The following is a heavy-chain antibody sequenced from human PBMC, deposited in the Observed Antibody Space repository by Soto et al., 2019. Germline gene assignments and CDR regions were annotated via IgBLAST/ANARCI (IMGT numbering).Heavy chain of an antibody. CDR1: GGSTSDNY. CDR3: ARLGGYYQALN. J-gene: IGHJ4*02. CDR2: IYYSGST. D-gene: IGHD3-3*01. V-gene: IGHV4-59*08. Sequence: PSETLSLTCSVSGGSTSDNYWSWIRQPPGKGLEWIGYIYYSGSTNYNPSLKSRVTISVDTSRNQFSLRLTSVTAADTAVYYCARLGGYYQALNWGQGTLVTVSS.